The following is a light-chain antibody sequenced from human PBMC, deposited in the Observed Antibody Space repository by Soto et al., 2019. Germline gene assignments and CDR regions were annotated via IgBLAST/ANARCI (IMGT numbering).Light chain of an antibody. Sequence: AIQLTQSPSSLSASVGDRVTITCRASQGISSALAWYQQKPGKAPKLLIYDASSLESGVPSRFSDSGSGTDFTLTISSLQPEDFATYYCQQFNSYPTFGQGTRLEIK. CDR2: DAS. CDR3: QQFNSYPT. CDR1: QGISSA. V-gene: IGKV1-13*02. J-gene: IGKJ5*01.